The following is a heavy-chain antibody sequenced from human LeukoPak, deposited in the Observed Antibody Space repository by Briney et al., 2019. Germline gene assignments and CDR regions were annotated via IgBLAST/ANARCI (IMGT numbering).Heavy chain of an antibody. CDR2: ISSSSSYT. CDR3: AKVTGDLYG. Sequence: GGSLRLSCAASGFTFSDYYMSWIRQAPGKGLEWVSYISSSSSYTNYADSVKGRFTISRDNSKNTLYLQMNSLRAEDTAVYYCAKVTGDLYGWGQGTLVTVSS. V-gene: IGHV3-11*05. D-gene: IGHD1-14*01. J-gene: IGHJ4*02. CDR1: GFTFSDYY.